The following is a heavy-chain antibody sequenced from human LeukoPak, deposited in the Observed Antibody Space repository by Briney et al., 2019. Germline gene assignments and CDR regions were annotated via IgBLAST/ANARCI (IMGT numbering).Heavy chain of an antibody. CDR3: ARDLAGYTSGWASDY. Sequence: SETLSLTCTVSGGSISSYYWSWIRQPAGKGLEWIGRIYTSGSTNYNPSLKSRVIMSVDTSKDQFSLKLTSVTAADTAVYYCARDLAGYTSGWASDYWGQGTLVTVSS. CDR1: GGSISSYY. D-gene: IGHD6-19*01. V-gene: IGHV4-4*07. J-gene: IGHJ4*02. CDR2: IYTSGST.